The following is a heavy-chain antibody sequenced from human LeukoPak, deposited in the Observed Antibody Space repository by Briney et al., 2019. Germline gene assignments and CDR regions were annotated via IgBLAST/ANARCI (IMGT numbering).Heavy chain of an antibody. V-gene: IGHV4-39*02. J-gene: IGHJ4*02. Sequence: SETLSLTCTISGDSISSSNYYWGWIRQPPGKGLEWIGNIYYSGRTYYNPSLKSRVTISVDTSKNDSSLKLSSVTAADTAVYYCARLYYYDSSGPPLWGQGTMLAVSS. CDR1: GDSISSSNYY. CDR3: ARLYYYDSSGPPL. CDR2: IYYSGRT. D-gene: IGHD3-22*01.